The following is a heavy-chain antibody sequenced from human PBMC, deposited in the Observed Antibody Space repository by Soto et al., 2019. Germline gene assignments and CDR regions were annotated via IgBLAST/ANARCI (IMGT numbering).Heavy chain of an antibody. J-gene: IGHJ4*02. CDR3: ARERYNDSRGYYYFDY. Sequence: PSETLSLTCTVSGGSISSYYWSWIRQPPGKGLEWIGYIYYSGSTNYNPPLKSRVTISVDTSKNQFSLKLSSVTAADTAVYYCARERYNDSRGYYYFDYWGQGTLVTVSS. CDR2: IYYSGST. V-gene: IGHV4-59*01. CDR1: GGSISSYY. D-gene: IGHD3-22*01.